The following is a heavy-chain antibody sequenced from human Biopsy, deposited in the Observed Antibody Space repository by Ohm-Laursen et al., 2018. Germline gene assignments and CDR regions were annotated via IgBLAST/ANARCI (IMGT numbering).Heavy chain of an antibody. Sequence: ASVKVSCKVSGYTLTELSTHWVRQAPGKGLKWMGGFATENGKTVYAQNFQARVSMTEDTSTDTAYMELRSLRSEDTAVYYCAADINVWNVNYWGQGTQVTVSS. CDR3: AADINVWNVNY. V-gene: IGHV1-24*01. D-gene: IGHD1-1*01. J-gene: IGHJ4*02. CDR1: GYTLTELS. CDR2: FATENGKT.